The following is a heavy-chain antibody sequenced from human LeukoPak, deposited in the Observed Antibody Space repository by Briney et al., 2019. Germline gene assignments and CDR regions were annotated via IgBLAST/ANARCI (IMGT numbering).Heavy chain of an antibody. D-gene: IGHD3-10*01. CDR2: ISGSGGST. CDR1: GFTFSSYA. V-gene: IGHV3-23*01. CDR3: AKSYGSGSYYNYYYGMDV. J-gene: IGHJ6*04. Sequence: QSGGSLRLSCAASGFTFSSYAMSWVRQAPGKGPEWVSAISGSGGSTYYADSVKGRFTISRDNSKNTLYLQMNSLRAEDTAVYYCAKSYGSGSYYNYYYGMDVWGKGTTVTVSS.